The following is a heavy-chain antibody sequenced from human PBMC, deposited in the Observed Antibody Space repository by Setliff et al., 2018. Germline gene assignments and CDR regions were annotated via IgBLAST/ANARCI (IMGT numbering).Heavy chain of an antibody. CDR3: ARGPLGDYADFYYYMDV. CDR1: GFTISGYA. D-gene: IGHD4-17*01. Sequence: GESLKISCVGSGFTISGYAMTWVRQVPGKGLEWISSIKDSDYSTYYSDSVKGRCTISRDNYKNTLYLQMSSPTTEDTAVYYCARGPLGDYADFYYYMDVWGMGTTVTVSS. CDR2: IKDSDYST. J-gene: IGHJ6*03. V-gene: IGHV3-23*01.